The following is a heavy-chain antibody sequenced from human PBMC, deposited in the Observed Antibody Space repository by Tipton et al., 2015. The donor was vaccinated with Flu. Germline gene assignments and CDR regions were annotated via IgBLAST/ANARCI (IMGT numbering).Heavy chain of an antibody. CDR2: IYHTGST. V-gene: IGHV4-38-2*01. D-gene: IGHD2-8*01. CDR3: ARGQVSDY. Sequence: TLSLTCAVSGYSISSGYYWGWIRQPPGKGLEWIGNIYHTGSTYYNPFLKSRVTISVDTSKNQFSLKLSSVTAADTAVYYCARGQVSDYWGQGTLVTVSS. CDR1: GYSISSGYY. J-gene: IGHJ4*02.